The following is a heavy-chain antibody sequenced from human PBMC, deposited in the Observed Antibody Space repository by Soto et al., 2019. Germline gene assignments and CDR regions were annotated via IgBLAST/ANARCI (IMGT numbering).Heavy chain of an antibody. J-gene: IGHJ4*02. V-gene: IGHV4-4*07. CDR3: AKDEGQYSSGWYLN. Sequence: QVQLQESGPGLVKPSETLSLTCTVSGDSINNFYWSWIRQPAGKGLEWIGLIYSSGSTNYNSALTSRVTMSVDTSKNQFSLIRTPVTAADTAVYYCAKDEGQYSSGWYLNWGQGTLVTVSS. D-gene: IGHD6-19*01. CDR1: GDSINNFY. CDR2: IYSSGST.